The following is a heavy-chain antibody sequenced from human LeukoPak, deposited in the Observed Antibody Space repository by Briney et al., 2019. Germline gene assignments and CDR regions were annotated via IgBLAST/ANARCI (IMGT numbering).Heavy chain of an antibody. V-gene: IGHV1-18*01. CDR2: ISAYNGNT. CDR3: ARDLSSSWWEALGY. J-gene: IGHJ4*02. Sequence: GASVXXXCXASGYTFTSYGISWVRQAPGQGLXWMGWISAYNGNTNYARKLQGRVTMTTDTSTSTAYMELRSLRSDDTAVYYCARDLSSSWWEALGYWGQGTLVTVSS. D-gene: IGHD6-13*01. CDR1: GYTFTSYG.